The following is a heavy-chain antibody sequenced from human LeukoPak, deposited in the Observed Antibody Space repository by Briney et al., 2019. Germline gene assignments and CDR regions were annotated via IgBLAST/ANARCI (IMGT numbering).Heavy chain of an antibody. CDR2: IYTSGST. V-gene: IGHV4-4*07. Sequence: SETLSLTCTVSGGSISSYYWSWIRQPAGKGLEWIGRIYTSGSTNYNPSLKSRVTMSVDTSKNQFSLKLSSVTAADMAVYYCARDRIAAAGTVWFDPWGQGTLVTVSS. CDR3: ARDRIAAAGTVWFDP. CDR1: GGSISSYY. D-gene: IGHD6-13*01. J-gene: IGHJ5*02.